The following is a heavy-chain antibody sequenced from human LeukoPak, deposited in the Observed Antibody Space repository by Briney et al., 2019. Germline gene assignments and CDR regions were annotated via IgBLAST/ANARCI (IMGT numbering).Heavy chain of an antibody. V-gene: IGHV4-30-4*01. D-gene: IGHD2-2*01. CDR3: ARVGYCSSTSCYSPYWYFDL. J-gene: IGHJ2*01. Sequence: SETLSLTCPVSGGSISSGDYYWSWIRQPPGKGLEWIGYIYYSGSTYYNPSLKSRVTISVDTSKNQFSLKLSSVTAADTAVYYCARVGYCSSTSCYSPYWYFDLWGRGTLVTVSS. CDR2: IYYSGST. CDR1: GGSISSGDYY.